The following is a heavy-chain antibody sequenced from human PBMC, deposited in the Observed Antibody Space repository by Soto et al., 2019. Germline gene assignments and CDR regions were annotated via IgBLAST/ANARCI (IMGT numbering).Heavy chain of an antibody. Sequence: QVQLQESGPGLVKPSETLSLTCTVSGDSVSAGSYYWSWIRQPPGKGLEWIGFIYYTGTTRYNPSLQSRVLLSVDTSKNQLSLNLNSVTAADTAVYYCARVGSTATCFDPWGQGTLVTVSS. D-gene: IGHD2-8*02. CDR1: GDSVSAGSYY. V-gene: IGHV4-61*01. J-gene: IGHJ5*02. CDR3: ARVGSTATCFDP. CDR2: IYYTGTT.